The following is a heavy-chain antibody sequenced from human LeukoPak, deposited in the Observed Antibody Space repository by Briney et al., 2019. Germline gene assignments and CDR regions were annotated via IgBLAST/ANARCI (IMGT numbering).Heavy chain of an antibody. D-gene: IGHD2-21*02. CDR1: GASIRSYF. CDR3: ARDFVVVTATDAFDI. J-gene: IGHJ3*02. V-gene: IGHV4-59*01. CDR2: IYDSGST. Sequence: SETLSLTCTVSGASIRSYFWSWIRQPPGKGLEWIGYIYDSGSTNYNPSLKSRVTISVDTSKNQFSLKLSSVTAADTAVYYCARDFVVVTATDAFDIWGQGTMVTVSS.